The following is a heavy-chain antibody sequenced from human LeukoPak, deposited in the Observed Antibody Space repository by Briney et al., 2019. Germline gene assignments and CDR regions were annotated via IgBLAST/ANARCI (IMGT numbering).Heavy chain of an antibody. V-gene: IGHV3-23*01. J-gene: IGHJ4*02. D-gene: IGHD4-17*01. CDR2: ISGSGGST. Sequence: PGGSLRLSCAASGFTFSSYAMSWVRQAPGKGLEWVSAISGSGGSTYSADSVKGRFTISRDNSKNTLYLQMNSLRAEDTAVYYCARAFYGDLDYWGQGTLVTVSS. CDR1: GFTFSSYA. CDR3: ARAFYGDLDY.